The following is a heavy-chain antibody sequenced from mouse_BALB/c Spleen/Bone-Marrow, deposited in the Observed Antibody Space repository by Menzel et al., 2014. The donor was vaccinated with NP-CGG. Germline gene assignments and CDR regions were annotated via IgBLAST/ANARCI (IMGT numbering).Heavy chain of an antibody. J-gene: IGHJ3*01. V-gene: IGHV2-6-4*01. CDR2: ICGGGST. Sequence: VKLQESGPGLVAPSQSPSITCTVSGFSLSRYSIHWIRQPPGNGLEWLGMICGGGSTDYNSALKSRLSISKDNSKSQVFLKMNSLQTDDTAIYYCARNLRDPFAYWGQGTLVTVSA. CDR1: GFSLSRYS. CDR3: ARNLRDPFAY.